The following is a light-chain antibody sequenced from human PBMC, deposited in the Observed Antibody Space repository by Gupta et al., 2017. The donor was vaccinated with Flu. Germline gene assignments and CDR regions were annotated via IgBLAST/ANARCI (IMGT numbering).Light chain of an antibody. Sequence: SYVLTQPPSVSVAPGQTATITCGGNNIGSERVHWYQQKPGQAPVLVVYDDNDRPSGIPERISASNSGNAATLTISRVEAGDEADYYCQVWQSSSDPVVFGGGTKLTVL. CDR2: DDN. CDR3: QVWQSSSDPVV. V-gene: IGLV3-21*02. CDR1: NIGSER. J-gene: IGLJ2*01.